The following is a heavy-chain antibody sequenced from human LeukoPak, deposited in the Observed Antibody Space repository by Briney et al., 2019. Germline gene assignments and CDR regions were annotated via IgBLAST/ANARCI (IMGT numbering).Heavy chain of an antibody. CDR3: ARESPLREAFDI. Sequence: SETLSLTCTVSGGSISSYYWSWIRQPAGKGLEWIGRIYTSGSTNYNPSLMSRVTMSVDTSKNQFSLKLSSVAAADTAVYYCARESPLREAFDIWGQGTVVTVSS. D-gene: IGHD3-10*01. CDR2: IYTSGST. V-gene: IGHV4-4*07. J-gene: IGHJ3*02. CDR1: GGSISSYY.